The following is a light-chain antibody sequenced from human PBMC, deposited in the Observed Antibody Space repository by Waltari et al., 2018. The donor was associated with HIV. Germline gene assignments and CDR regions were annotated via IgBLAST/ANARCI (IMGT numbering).Light chain of an antibody. Sequence: EIVMTQSPATLSVSPGEGVTLSCRASKSISASLAWYQHKPGQAPRLLIYGASTRATDVPARFSGSGSATEFTLTISSLQSEDFVVYYCQQYGTWPPLTFGGGTRVEIK. CDR3: QQYGTWPPLT. CDR2: GAS. J-gene: IGKJ4*01. CDR1: KSISAS. V-gene: IGKV3-15*01.